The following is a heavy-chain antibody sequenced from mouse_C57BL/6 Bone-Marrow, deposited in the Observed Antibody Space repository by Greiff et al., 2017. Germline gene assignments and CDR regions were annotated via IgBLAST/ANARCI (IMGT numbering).Heavy chain of an antibody. CDR1: GFTFSSYG. V-gene: IGHV5-6*02. D-gene: IGHD3-3*01. Sequence: EVKLMESGGDLVKPGGSLKLSCAASGFTFSSYGMSWVRQTPDKRLEWVATISSGGSYTYYPDSVKGRFTISRDNAKNTLYLQMSSLTSEDTAMYYWARREGDYAMDYWGQGTSVTVSS. J-gene: IGHJ4*01. CDR3: ARREGDYAMDY. CDR2: ISSGGSYT.